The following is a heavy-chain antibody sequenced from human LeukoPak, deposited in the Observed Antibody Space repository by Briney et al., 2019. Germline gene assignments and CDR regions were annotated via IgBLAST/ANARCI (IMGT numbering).Heavy chain of an antibody. D-gene: IGHD6-6*01. V-gene: IGHV1-18*01. J-gene: IGHJ6*03. CDR2: ISAYNGNT. Sequence: ASVKVSCKASGYTFTSYGISWVRQAPGQGLEWMGWISAYNGNTNYAQKLQGRVTMTTNTSTSTAYMELRSLRSDDTAVYYCARQGQLDYYYYYMDVWGKGTTVTVSS. CDR3: ARQGQLDYYYYYMDV. CDR1: GYTFTSYG.